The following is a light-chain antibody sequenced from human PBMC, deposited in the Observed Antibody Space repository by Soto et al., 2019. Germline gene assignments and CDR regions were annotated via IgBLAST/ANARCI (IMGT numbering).Light chain of an antibody. J-gene: IGKJ2*01. CDR1: QSISRW. V-gene: IGKV1-5*03. Sequence: DIQMTQSPSTLSASVGDRVTITCRASQSISRWLAWYQQKPGTAPKLLIYEASTLESGVPSRFSGSRSGTEFTLTVSSLQPDDFATYYCQQYNDSCPYTFGQGTKLEIK. CDR2: EAS. CDR3: QQYNDSCPYT.